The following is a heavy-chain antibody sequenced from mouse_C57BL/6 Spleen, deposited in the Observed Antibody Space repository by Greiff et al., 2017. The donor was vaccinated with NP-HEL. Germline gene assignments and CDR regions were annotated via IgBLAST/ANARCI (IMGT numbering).Heavy chain of an antibody. J-gene: IGHJ4*01. Sequence: VQLKESGAELVRPGASVKLSCTASGFNIKDDYMHWVKQRPEQGLEWIGWIDPENGDTEYASKFQGKATITADTSSNTAYLQLSSLTSEDTAVYYCTTSDGWDYAMDYWGQGTSVTVSS. CDR3: TTSDGWDYAMDY. CDR1: GFNIKDDY. V-gene: IGHV14-4*01. D-gene: IGHD1-1*02. CDR2: IDPENGDT.